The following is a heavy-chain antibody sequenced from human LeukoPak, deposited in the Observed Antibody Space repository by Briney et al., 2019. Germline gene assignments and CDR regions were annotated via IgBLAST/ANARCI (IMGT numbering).Heavy chain of an antibody. CDR1: GGSFSGYY. CDR2: IYYSGST. V-gene: IGHV4-34*01. CDR3: ARVAGDCSGGSCYLQHYYYYYMDV. Sequence: SETLSLTCAVYGGSFSGYYWGWIRQPPGKGLEWIGSIYYSGSTYYNPSLKSRVTISVDTSKNQFSLKLSSVTAADTAVYYCARVAGDCSGGSCYLQHYYYYYMDVWGKGTTVTVSS. D-gene: IGHD2-15*01. J-gene: IGHJ6*03.